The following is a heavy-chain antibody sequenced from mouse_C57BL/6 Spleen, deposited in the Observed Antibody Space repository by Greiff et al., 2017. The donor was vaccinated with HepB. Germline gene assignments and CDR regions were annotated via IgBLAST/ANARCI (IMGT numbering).Heavy chain of an antibody. CDR3: ETAQVPFGY. CDR2: IYPGSGST. V-gene: IGHV1-55*01. Sequence: VQLQQPGAELVKPGASVKMSCKASGYTFTSYWITWVKQRPGQGLEWIGDIYPGSGSTNYNEKFKSKATLTVDTSSSPAYMQLSVLPSEDSAVYYCETAQVPFGYWGQGTTLTVSS. CDR1: GYTFTSYW. D-gene: IGHD3-2*02. J-gene: IGHJ2*01.